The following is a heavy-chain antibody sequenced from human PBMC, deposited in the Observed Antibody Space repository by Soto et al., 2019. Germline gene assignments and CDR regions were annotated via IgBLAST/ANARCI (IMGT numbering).Heavy chain of an antibody. CDR3: ARRYNWNHFDY. D-gene: IGHD1-20*01. J-gene: IGHJ4*02. Sequence: GASVKVSCKASGYTFTSYAMHWVRQAPGQRLEWMGWINAGNGNTKYSQKFQGRVTITRDTSASTAYMELSSLRSEGTAVYYCARRYNWNHFDYWAQGTLVTVSS. V-gene: IGHV1-3*01. CDR2: INAGNGNT. CDR1: GYTFTSYA.